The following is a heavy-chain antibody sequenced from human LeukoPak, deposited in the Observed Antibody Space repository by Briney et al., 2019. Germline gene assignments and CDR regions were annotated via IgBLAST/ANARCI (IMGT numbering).Heavy chain of an antibody. D-gene: IGHD3-10*01. Sequence: SETLSLTCTVSGGSISSYYWSWIRQPPGKGLEWIGYIYYSGSTNYNPSLKSRVTISVDTSKNQFSLKLSSVTAADTAVYYWARGGFYGHPFEFGGQGILVIVSA. J-gene: IGHJ4*02. V-gene: IGHV4-59*01. CDR3: ARGGFYGHPFEF. CDR1: GGSISSYY. CDR2: IYYSGST.